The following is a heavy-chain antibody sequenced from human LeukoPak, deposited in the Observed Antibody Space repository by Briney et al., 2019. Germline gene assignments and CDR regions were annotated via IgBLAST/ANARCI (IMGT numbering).Heavy chain of an antibody. D-gene: IGHD6-6*01. CDR3: VSLSSSQRVFTFDY. CDR2: ISITSKTI. J-gene: IGHJ4*02. V-gene: IGHV3-48*02. CDR1: GFTFSSND. Sequence: PGGSLRLSCTGSGFTFSSNDMSWVRQPPGKGLEWVSYISITSKTIKYADSVKGRFTISRDNAKNSLYLQMNSLRDEDTAVYYCVSLSSSQRVFTFDYWGQGTLVTVSS.